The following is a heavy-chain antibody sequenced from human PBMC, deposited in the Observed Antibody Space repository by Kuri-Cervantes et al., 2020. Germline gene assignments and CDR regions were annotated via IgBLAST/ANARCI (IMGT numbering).Heavy chain of an antibody. CDR3: ASGYFVSSGYPISEYFQH. CDR1: GGSISSSNYY. V-gene: IGHV4-39*07. CDR2: IFYSGTT. Sequence: SETLSLTCTVPGGSISSSNYYWGWIRQPPGKGLEWIASIFYSGTTYYNPSLKSRVTISMDTSKNHFSLRLSSVTAADTAVYYCASGYFVSSGYPISEYFQHWGQGTLVTVSS. J-gene: IGHJ1*01. D-gene: IGHD3-22*01.